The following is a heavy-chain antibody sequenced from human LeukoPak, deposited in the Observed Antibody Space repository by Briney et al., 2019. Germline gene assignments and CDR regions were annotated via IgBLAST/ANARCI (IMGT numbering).Heavy chain of an antibody. D-gene: IGHD6-13*01. CDR1: GGSFTDYY. Sequence: SETLSLTCTVSGGSFTDYYWGWIRQPPGKGLEWIGSIYYRGNTFYNPSLRNRVSISIDTSKGRFSLNLNSVTAADTAVYFCARHSSRDAFDIWGQGTMVTVSS. CDR3: ARHSSRDAFDI. V-gene: IGHV4-39*07. CDR2: IYYRGNT. J-gene: IGHJ3*02.